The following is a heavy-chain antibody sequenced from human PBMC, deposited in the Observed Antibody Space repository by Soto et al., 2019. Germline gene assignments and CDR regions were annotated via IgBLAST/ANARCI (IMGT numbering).Heavy chain of an antibody. CDR2: INHSGST. V-gene: IGHV4-34*01. D-gene: IGHD3-10*01. J-gene: IGHJ4*02. Sequence: PSETLSLTCAVYGGSFSGYYWTWIRQPPGTGLKWIGEINHSGSTNYNPSLKSRVTISVDTSKNQFSLKLSSVTASDTAVYYCARSLRRGPPFDNWGQGTLVTVSS. CDR3: ARSLRRGPPFDN. CDR1: GGSFSGYY.